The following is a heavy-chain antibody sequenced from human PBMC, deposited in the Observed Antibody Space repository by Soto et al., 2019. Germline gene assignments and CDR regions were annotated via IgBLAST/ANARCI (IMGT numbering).Heavy chain of an antibody. Sequence: SQTLSLTCAISGDSVSSNSAAWNWIRQSPSRGLEWLGGTYYRSKWYNDYAVSVKSRITINPDTSKNQFSLQLNSVTPEDTAVYYCARGGFQQQLVLGWFDPWGQGTLVTVSS. D-gene: IGHD6-13*01. J-gene: IGHJ5*02. CDR3: ARGGFQQQLVLGWFDP. CDR1: GDSVSSNSAA. V-gene: IGHV6-1*01. CDR2: TYYRSKWYN.